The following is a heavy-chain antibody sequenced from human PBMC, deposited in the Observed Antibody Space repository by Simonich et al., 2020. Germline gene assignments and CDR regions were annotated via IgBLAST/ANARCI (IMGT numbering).Heavy chain of an antibody. Sequence: QVQLQESGPGLVKPSETLSLTCTVSGGSISSYYWSWIRQPPGKGLEWIGYIYYSGSTNYNPSRKSRVTRSVDTSKNQFSLKLSSVTAADTAVYYCARHDRWLQFYFDYWGQGTLVTVSS. J-gene: IGHJ4*02. D-gene: IGHD5-12*01. V-gene: IGHV4-59*08. CDR3: ARHDRWLQFYFDY. CDR2: IYYSGST. CDR1: GGSISSYY.